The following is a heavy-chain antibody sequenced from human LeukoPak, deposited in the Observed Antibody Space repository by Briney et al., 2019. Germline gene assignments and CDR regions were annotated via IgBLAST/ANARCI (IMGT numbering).Heavy chain of an antibody. CDR2: IRDSGEA. CDR3: GRDRAAKQDWVEFDP. D-gene: IGHD3/OR15-3a*01. V-gene: IGHV3-53*04. CDR1: GFRVSDYY. Sequence: GGSLRLSCAVSGFRVSDYYISWVRQAPGKGLEWVGLIRDSGEAFYPDFARGRFALSRHESENTLYLQMNSLRVEDTAVYFWGRDRAAKQDWVEFDPWGQGTPVIVFS. J-gene: IGHJ5*02.